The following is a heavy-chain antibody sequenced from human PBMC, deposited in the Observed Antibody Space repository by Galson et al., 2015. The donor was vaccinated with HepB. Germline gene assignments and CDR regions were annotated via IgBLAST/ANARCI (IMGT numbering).Heavy chain of an antibody. D-gene: IGHD6-19*01. CDR3: ARKIYGWSTRVYYYFGMDV. CDR1: GFMFSACG. V-gene: IGHV3-33*01. CDR2: IWFDGSNK. Sequence: SLRLSCAASGFMFSACGMHWVRQAPGKGLEWLAVIWFDGSNKYYADSVKGRFIGSRDNSKNTLYLQMDSLSVEDTAVYYCARKIYGWSTRVYYYFGMDVWGQGTTVTVSS. J-gene: IGHJ6*02.